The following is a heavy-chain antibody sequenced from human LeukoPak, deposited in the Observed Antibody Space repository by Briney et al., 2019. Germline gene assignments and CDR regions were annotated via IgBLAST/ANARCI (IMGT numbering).Heavy chain of an antibody. J-gene: IGHJ4*02. D-gene: IGHD3-22*01. Sequence: ASVKVSCKASGYTFTGYYMHWVRHAPGQGLEWMGWISAYNGNTKYAQKLQGRVTMPPDPSTSTAYMELRSLRSDDPAVYYCARDHPGTYYYDSSGYYAYWGQGTLVSVSS. CDR3: ARDHPGTYYYDSSGYYAY. CDR1: GYTFTGYY. CDR2: ISAYNGNT. V-gene: IGHV1-18*04.